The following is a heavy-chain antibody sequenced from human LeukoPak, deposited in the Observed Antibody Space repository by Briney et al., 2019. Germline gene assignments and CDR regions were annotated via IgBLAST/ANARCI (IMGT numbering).Heavy chain of an antibody. CDR3: ARWGQLAFDY. J-gene: IGHJ4*02. V-gene: IGHV3-64*01. CDR2: ISSNGGST. Sequence: GGSLRLSCAASGFTFSSYAMHWVRQAPGKGLEYVSAISSNGGSTYNANSVKGRFTISRDNSKNTLYLQMGSLRAEDMAVYYCARWGQLAFDYWGQGTLVTVSS. D-gene: IGHD6-6*01. CDR1: GFTFSSYA.